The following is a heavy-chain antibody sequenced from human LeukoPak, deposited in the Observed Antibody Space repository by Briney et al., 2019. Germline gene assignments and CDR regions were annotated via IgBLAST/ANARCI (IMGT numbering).Heavy chain of an antibody. CDR3: ASRSSGTFDY. D-gene: IGHD1-26*01. J-gene: IGHJ4*02. CDR2: IYPGNSDT. Sequence: GESLKISCKGSGYSFTTSWIGWARQMPGKGLEWMGNIYPGNSDTRYSPSFQGQVTISADKSITTAYLQWSSLKASDTAMYYCASRSSGTFDYWGQGTQVTVSS. CDR1: GYSFTTSW. V-gene: IGHV5-51*01.